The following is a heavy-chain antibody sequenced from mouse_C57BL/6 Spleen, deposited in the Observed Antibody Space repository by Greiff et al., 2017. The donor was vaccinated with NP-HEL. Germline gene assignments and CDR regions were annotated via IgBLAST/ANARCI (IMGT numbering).Heavy chain of an antibody. D-gene: IGHD2-12*01. Sequence: EVQLQQSGPELVKPGASVKISCKASGYTFTDYYMNWVKQSHGKSLEWIGDINPNNGGTSYNQKFKGKATLTVDKSSSTAYMELRSLTSEDSAVYYCARYSHYAMDYWGQGTSVIVSS. V-gene: IGHV1-26*01. CDR3: ARYSHYAMDY. J-gene: IGHJ4*01. CDR1: GYTFTDYY. CDR2: INPNNGGT.